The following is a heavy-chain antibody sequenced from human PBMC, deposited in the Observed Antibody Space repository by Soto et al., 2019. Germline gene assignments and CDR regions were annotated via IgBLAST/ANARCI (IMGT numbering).Heavy chain of an antibody. D-gene: IGHD5-18*01. J-gene: IGHJ4*02. CDR1: GGSFSGYY. CDR3: HGTAMAQGVDY. CDR2: INHSGST. Sequence: QVQLQQWGAGLLKPSETLSLTCAVYGGSFSGYYWSWIRQPPGKGLEWIGEINHSGSTNYNPSLQSRVTISVDTSKNQFSLKLRSVTAADTAVYYCHGTAMAQGVDYWGQGTLVTVSS. V-gene: IGHV4-34*01.